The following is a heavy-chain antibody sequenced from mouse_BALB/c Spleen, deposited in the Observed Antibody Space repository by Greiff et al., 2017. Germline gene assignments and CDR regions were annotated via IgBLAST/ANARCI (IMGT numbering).Heavy chain of an antibody. CDR1: GFTFTDYY. CDR2: IRNKANGYTT. CDR3: ASDIGYYRYGGGYYAMDY. Sequence: VKLMESGGGLVQPGGSLRLSCAPSGFTFTDYYMSWVRQRPGKALEWLGFIRNKANGYTTEYSSSVKGRFTISREHCPSILYLQMNTLRAEDSATDDCASDIGYYRYGGGYYAMDYWGQGTSVTVSS. J-gene: IGHJ4*01. D-gene: IGHD2-14*01. V-gene: IGHV7-3*02.